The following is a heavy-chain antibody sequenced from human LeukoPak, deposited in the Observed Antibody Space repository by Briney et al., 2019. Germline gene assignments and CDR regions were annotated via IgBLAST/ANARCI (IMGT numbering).Heavy chain of an antibody. CDR3: ARDRSSSVVAAAGTSGY. CDR2: TSSSGSTI. V-gene: IGHV3-11*01. D-gene: IGHD6-13*01. CDR1: GFTFSDYY. Sequence: GGSLRLSCAASGFTFSDYYMSWIRQAPGKGLEWVSYTSSSGSTIYYADSVKGRFTISRDNAKNSLYLQMNSLRAEDTAVYYCARDRSSSVVAAAGTSGYWGQGTLVTVSS. J-gene: IGHJ4*02.